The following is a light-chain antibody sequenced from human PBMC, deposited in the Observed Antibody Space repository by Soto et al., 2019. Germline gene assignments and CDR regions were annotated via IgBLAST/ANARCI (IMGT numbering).Light chain of an antibody. CDR2: GAS. CDR1: QSVSSSY. V-gene: IGKV3-20*01. Sequence: EIVLTQSPGTLSLSPGERATLSCRASQSVSSSYLAWYQQKPGQAPRLIIYGASSRATGIPDRFSGSGSGTDFTLTIIRLEHEDFAVYYCHQYDSSPLTFGGGTKVEIK. CDR3: HQYDSSPLT. J-gene: IGKJ4*01.